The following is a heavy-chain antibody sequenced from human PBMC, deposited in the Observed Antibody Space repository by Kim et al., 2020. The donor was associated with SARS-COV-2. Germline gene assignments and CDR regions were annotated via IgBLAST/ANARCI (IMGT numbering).Heavy chain of an antibody. D-gene: IGHD1-26*01. J-gene: IGHJ4*02. V-gene: IGHV3-30*18. CDR2: ISYDGSNK. CDR1: GFTFSSYG. CDR3: AKEILVGATSAFDY. Sequence: GGSLRLSCAASGFTFSSYGMHWVRQAPGKGLEWVAVISYDGSNKYYADSVKGRFTISRDNSKNTLYLQMNSLRAEDTAVYYCAKEILVGATSAFDYWGQGTLVTVSS.